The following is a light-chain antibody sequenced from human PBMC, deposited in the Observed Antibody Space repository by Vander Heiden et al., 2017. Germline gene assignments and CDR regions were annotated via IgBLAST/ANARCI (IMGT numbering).Light chain of an antibody. CDR1: QDISNY. J-gene: IGKJ2*01. CDR2: DAS. CDR3: QQCDNLPYT. Sequence: DIQMTQSPSSLSASVGDRVTITCQASQDISNYLTWYQQKPGKAPKLLIYDASNLETGVPSRFSGSGSGTDFTFTISSLQPEDIATYYCQQCDNLPYTFGQGTKLEIK. V-gene: IGKV1-33*01.